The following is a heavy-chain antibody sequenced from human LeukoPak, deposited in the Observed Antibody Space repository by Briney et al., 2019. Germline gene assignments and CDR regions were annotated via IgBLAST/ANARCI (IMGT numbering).Heavy chain of an antibody. Sequence: ASETLSLTCTVSGGSISSSRYYWGWIRQPPGKGLEWIGSIYYSGSTYYNPSLKSRVTISVDTSKNRFSLKLSSVTAADTAVYYCARAVCGKQQLPCVNWFDPWGQGTLVTVSS. CDR1: GGSISSSRYY. J-gene: IGHJ5*02. CDR2: IYYSGST. CDR3: ARAVCGKQQLPCVNWFDP. D-gene: IGHD6-13*01. V-gene: IGHV4-39*01.